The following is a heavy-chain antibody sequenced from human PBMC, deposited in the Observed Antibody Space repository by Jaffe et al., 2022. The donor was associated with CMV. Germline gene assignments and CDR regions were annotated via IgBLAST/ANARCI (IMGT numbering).Heavy chain of an antibody. V-gene: IGHV3-33*01. CDR3: ARGYGDSNNWFDP. D-gene: IGHD4-17*01. CDR2: IWYDGSNK. CDR1: GFTFSSYG. J-gene: IGHJ5*02. Sequence: QVQLVESGGGVVQPGRSLRLSCAASGFTFSSYGMHWVRQAPGKGLEWVAVIWYDGSNKYYADSVKGRFTISRDNSKNTLYLQMNSLRAEDTAVYYCARGYGDSNNWFDPWGQGTLVTVSS.